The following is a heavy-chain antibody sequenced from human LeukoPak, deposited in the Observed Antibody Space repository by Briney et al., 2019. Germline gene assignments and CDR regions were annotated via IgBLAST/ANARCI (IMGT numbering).Heavy chain of an antibody. D-gene: IGHD5-18*01. Sequence: ASVKVSCKASGYTFTGYYMHWVRQAPGQGLEWMGCINPNSGGTNYAQKFQGRVTMTRDTSISTAYMELSRLRSDDTAVYYCARVGYSYGYYYYYMDVWGKGTTVTVSS. CDR1: GYTFTGYY. CDR2: INPNSGGT. J-gene: IGHJ6*03. CDR3: ARVGYSYGYYYYYMDV. V-gene: IGHV1-2*02.